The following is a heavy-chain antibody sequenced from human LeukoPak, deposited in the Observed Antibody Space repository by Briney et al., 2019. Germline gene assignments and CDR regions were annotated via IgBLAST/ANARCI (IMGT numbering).Heavy chain of an antibody. CDR3: ARVSDAYDYFFDY. V-gene: IGHV3-21*01. J-gene: IGHJ4*02. Sequence: PGGSLRLSCAAPGFAFSSYRMNWVRQAPGKGLEWVSSVSRRSSFIFYADSVQGRFTVSRDDAKDSLFLQMNSLRAEDTAVYYCARVSDAYDYFFDYWGQGTLVTVSS. CDR1: GFAFSSYR. CDR2: VSRRSSFI. D-gene: IGHD5-12*01.